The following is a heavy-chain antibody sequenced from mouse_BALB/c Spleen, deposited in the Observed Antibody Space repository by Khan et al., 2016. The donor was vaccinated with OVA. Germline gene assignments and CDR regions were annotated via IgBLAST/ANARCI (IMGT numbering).Heavy chain of an antibody. Sequence: EVQLVESGPELVKPGASVKISCKASGYSFTGYFMNWVMQSHGKSLEWIGRINPHIGETFYNQKFKDKATLTVDESSTTDHMELRSLSSEDSAVYYCARKNGSDFDYWGQGTTLTVSS. CDR3: ARKNGSDFDY. D-gene: IGHD1-1*01. J-gene: IGHJ2*01. CDR1: GYSFTGYF. CDR2: INPHIGET. V-gene: IGHV1-20*02.